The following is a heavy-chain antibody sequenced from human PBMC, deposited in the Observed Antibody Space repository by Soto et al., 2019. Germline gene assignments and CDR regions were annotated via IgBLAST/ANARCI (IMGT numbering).Heavy chain of an antibody. V-gene: IGHV3-30-3*01. CDR1: GFTFSSYA. J-gene: IGHJ6*02. Sequence: GGSLRLSCAASGFTFSSYAMHWVRQAPGKGLEWVAVISYDGSNKYYADSVKGRFTISRDNAKNTLYLQMNSLRAEDTAVYYCARDGVFDILTGYLVDYYGMDVWGQGTTVTVSS. D-gene: IGHD3-9*01. CDR3: ARDGVFDILTGYLVDYYGMDV. CDR2: ISYDGSNK.